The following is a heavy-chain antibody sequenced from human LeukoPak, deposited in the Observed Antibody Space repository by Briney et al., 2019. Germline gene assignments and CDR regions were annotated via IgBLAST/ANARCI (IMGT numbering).Heavy chain of an antibody. J-gene: IGHJ5*02. CDR2: ISYDGSNK. D-gene: IGHD6-13*01. Sequence: GGSLRLSCAASGFTFSSYGMHWVRQAPGKGLEWVAVISYDGSNKYYADSVKGRFTISRDNSKNTLYLQMNSLRAEDTAVYYCASGPLAAAGPLTFDPWGQGTLVTVSS. CDR3: ASGPLAAAGPLTFDP. CDR1: GFTFSSYG. V-gene: IGHV3-30*03.